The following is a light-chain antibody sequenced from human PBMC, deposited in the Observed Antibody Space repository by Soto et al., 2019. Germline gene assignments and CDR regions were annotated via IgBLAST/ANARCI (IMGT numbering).Light chain of an antibody. CDR3: SSYTNRNTVV. Sequence: QSALTQPASVSGSPGQSITIFCTGTSSDVGGYNYVSWYQQRPGKPPKLMIYDVTNRPSGVSNRFSGSKSGSTASLTISGLQAEDEGDYYCSSYTNRNTVVFGGWTKVTVL. V-gene: IGLV2-14*03. CDR2: DVT. J-gene: IGLJ3*02. CDR1: SSDVGGYNY.